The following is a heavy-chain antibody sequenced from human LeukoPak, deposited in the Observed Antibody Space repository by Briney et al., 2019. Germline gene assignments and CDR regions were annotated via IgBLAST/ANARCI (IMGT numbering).Heavy chain of an antibody. J-gene: IGHJ6*04. CDR2: ISYDGSNK. CDR1: GFTFSSYG. CDR3: ATLVAGPSYGMDV. D-gene: IGHD6-19*01. Sequence: GGSLRLSCAASGFTFSSYGMHWVRQAPGKGLEWVAVISYDGSNKYYADSVKGRFTISRDNSKNTLYLQMNSLRAEDTAVYYCATLVAGPSYGMDVWGKGTTVTVSS. V-gene: IGHV3-30*03.